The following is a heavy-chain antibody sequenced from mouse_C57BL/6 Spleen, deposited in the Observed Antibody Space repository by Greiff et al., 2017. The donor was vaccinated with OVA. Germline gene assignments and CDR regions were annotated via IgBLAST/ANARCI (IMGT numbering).Heavy chain of an antibody. CDR2: INPSNGGT. Sequence: QVQLRQPGTELVKPGASVKLSCKASGYTFTSYWMHWVKQRPGQGLEWIGNINPSNGGTNYNEKFKSKATLTVDKSSSTAYMQLSSLTSEDSAVYYCARHIYYGYPLDYWGQGTTLTVSS. V-gene: IGHV1-53*01. CDR1: GYTFTSYW. D-gene: IGHD2-2*01. J-gene: IGHJ2*01. CDR3: ARHIYYGYPLDY.